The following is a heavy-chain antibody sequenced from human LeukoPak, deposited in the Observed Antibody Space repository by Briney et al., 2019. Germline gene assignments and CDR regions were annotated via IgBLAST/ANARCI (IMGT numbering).Heavy chain of an antibody. CDR2: ISTSSNFI. Sequence: PGGSLGLSCAASGFTFSSYSMNWVRQAPGKGLEWVSSISTSSNFIYYADSVEGRFTISRDNAKNSLYLQMNSLRAEDTAVYYCARGHYDSSGQSDYWGQGTLVTVSS. J-gene: IGHJ4*02. CDR1: GFTFSSYS. CDR3: ARGHYDSSGQSDY. D-gene: IGHD3-22*01. V-gene: IGHV3-21*01.